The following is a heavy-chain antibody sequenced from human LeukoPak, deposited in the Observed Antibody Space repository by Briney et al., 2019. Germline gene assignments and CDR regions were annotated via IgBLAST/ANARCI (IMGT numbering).Heavy chain of an antibody. CDR2: IYDSGST. V-gene: IGHV4-59*01. CDR1: GVSITSYY. Sequence: WETLSLTCSVSGVSITSYYWNWIRQPPGKGLEWIGYIYDSGSTNYNPSLKSRVTISVDTSKNQFSLKLRSVTAADTAVYYCARVDSAVAIDYWGQGTLVTVSS. D-gene: IGHD6-19*01. CDR3: ARVDSAVAIDY. J-gene: IGHJ4*02.